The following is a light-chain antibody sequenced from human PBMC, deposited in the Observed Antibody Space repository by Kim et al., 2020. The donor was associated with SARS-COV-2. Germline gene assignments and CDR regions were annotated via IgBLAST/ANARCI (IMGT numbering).Light chain of an antibody. CDR3: GSYADTNNLI. CDR2: EVS. Sequence: QSALTQPPSASGSPGQSVTISCTGTSSDIGGYDYVSWYQQHPGKAPKVMIYEVSKRPSGVPDHFSGSKSGNTASLTVSGLQAEDEADYYCGSYADTNNLIFGGGTQLTVL. V-gene: IGLV2-8*01. J-gene: IGLJ2*01. CDR1: SSDIGGYDY.